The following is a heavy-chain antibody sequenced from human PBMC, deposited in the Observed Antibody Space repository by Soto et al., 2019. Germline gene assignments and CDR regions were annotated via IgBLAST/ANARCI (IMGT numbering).Heavy chain of an antibody. CDR1: GFSFTNFA. J-gene: IGHJ4*02. V-gene: IGHV3-23*01. D-gene: IGHD2-21*02. CDR3: AKDDFTDRGDDYFDY. Sequence: GGPLRLSCAASGFSFTNFATTWCRQAPGKGLEWVAGIGASGDITWYADSVKGRLSISRDNSKNTLYLQLNSLRFEDTAVYYCAKDDFTDRGDDYFDYWGPGTLVTVSS. CDR2: IGASGDIT.